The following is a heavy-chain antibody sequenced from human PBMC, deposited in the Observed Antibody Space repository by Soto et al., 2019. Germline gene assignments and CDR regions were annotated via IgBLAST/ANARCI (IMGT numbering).Heavy chain of an antibody. CDR1: GYTFTGYY. V-gene: IGHV1-2*04. J-gene: IGHJ4*02. Sequence: ASVKVSCKASGYTFTGYYMHWVRQAPGQGLEWMGWINPNSSDTNSVQKFQGWVTMTRDTSISTAYMELSRLRSDDTAVYYCATSRNSIAVAGETEYYFDYWGQGTLVTVSS. D-gene: IGHD6-19*01. CDR2: INPNSSDT. CDR3: ATSRNSIAVAGETEYYFDY.